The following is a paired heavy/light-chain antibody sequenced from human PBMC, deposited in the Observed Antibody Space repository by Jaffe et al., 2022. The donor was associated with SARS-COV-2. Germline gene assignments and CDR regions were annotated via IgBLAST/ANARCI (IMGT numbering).Heavy chain of an antibody. Sequence: EVQLLESGGGLVQTGGSLRLSCAASGFTFSTFAMSWVRQAPGMGLEWVSGIGGSGGDTYYADSVKGRFTISRDNSKSTLYLQMNTLRAEDTAVYFCSKGLSGSLHLFYFDSWGQGTLVTVSS. D-gene: IGHD6-19*01. J-gene: IGHJ4*02. CDR3: SKGLSGSLHLFYFDS. V-gene: IGHV3-23*01. CDR1: GFTFSTFA. CDR2: IGGSGGDT.
Light chain of an antibody. V-gene: IGKV3-11*01. CDR1: QSVSSY. J-gene: IGKJ2*01. CDR2: DAS. Sequence: EIVLTQSPATLSLSPGERATLSCRASQSVSSYLAWYQQKPGRAPRLLISDASNRATGIPARFSGSGSGTDFTLTISSLEPEDFAVYYCQHRSTWPYTFGQGTKLEIK. CDR3: QHRSTWPYT.